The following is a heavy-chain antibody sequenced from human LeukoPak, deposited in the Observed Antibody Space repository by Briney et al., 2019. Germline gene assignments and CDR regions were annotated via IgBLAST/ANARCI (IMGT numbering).Heavy chain of an antibody. CDR2: IRYDGSNK. D-gene: IGHD6-19*01. CDR3: AKGSSGWYWDWFDP. V-gene: IGHV3-30*02. J-gene: IGHJ5*02. CDR1: GFTFSSYA. Sequence: PGRSLRLSCAASGFTFSSYAMHWVRQAPGKGLEWVAFIRYDGSNKYYADSVKGRFTISRDNSKNTLYLQMNSLRAEDTAVYYCAKGSSGWYWDWFDPWGQGTLVTVSS.